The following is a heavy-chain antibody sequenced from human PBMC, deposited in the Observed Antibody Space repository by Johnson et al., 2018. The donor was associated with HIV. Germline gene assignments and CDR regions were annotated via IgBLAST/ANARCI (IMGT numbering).Heavy chain of an antibody. D-gene: IGHD2-15*01. CDR2: IKCDGREK. J-gene: IGHJ3*02. CDR3: ATGSLVVVGADGLIQLHDAFDI. Sequence: VQLVESGGGVVQPGRSLRLSCAASGFTFSSYAMHWVRPAPGKGLEWVADIKCDGREKYYVDSVKGRLTISRDNAKNSLYLQVNSLRAEDTALYYCATGSLVVVGADGLIQLHDAFDIWGRGTKVTVSS. CDR1: GFTFSSYA. V-gene: IGHV3-52*01.